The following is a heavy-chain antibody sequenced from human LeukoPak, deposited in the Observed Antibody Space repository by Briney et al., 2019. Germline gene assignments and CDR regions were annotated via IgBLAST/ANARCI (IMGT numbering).Heavy chain of an antibody. CDR2: ISSSGGST. J-gene: IGHJ4*02. CDR1: GFTFSSYA. D-gene: IGHD5-12*01. V-gene: IGHV3-23*01. Sequence: GGSLRLSCAASGFTFSSYAMSWVRQAPGKGLEWVSSISSSGGSTYYADSVKGRFTISRDNSKTTLYLQMNSLRAEETAVHFCAKDFGSRGYTFWGQGTLVTVSS. CDR3: AKDFGSRGYTF.